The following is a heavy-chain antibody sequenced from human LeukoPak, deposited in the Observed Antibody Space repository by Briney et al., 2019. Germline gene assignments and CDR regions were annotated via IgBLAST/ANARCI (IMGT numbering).Heavy chain of an antibody. Sequence: GGSLRLSCAASGFIFSDYYMTWIRQAPGKGLEWVSYIDTGSTAYHADSVKGRFTISRDNARNSLYLQVNSLRADDTAVYYCAKDGTLRDYYDFWSGYYKVDYFDYWGQGTLVTVSS. J-gene: IGHJ4*02. D-gene: IGHD3-3*01. CDR1: GFIFSDYY. V-gene: IGHV3-11*01. CDR3: AKDGTLRDYYDFWSGYYKVDYFDY. CDR2: IDTGSTA.